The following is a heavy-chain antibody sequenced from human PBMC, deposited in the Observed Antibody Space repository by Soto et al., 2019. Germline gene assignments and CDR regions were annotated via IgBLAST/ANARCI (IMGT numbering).Heavy chain of an antibody. J-gene: IGHJ6*02. CDR1: GYTFTAFY. CDR2: INPNSGGT. CDR3: AREGPLSGGDYFGMDV. Sequence: QAQLVQSAAELKKPGASVKVSCRASGYTFTAFYIHWMQQAPGQGLEWLGWINPNSGGTHYGQKFEDRVTVPRDTSVSTAYMELSSLKSDDTAVYYCAREGPLSGGDYFGMDVWGQGTTVTVSS. V-gene: IGHV1-2*02. D-gene: IGHD3-10*01.